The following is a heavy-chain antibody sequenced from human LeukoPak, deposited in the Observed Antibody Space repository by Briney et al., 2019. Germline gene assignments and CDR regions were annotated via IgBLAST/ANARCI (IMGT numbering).Heavy chain of an antibody. CDR2: IFHSGST. Sequence: PSETLSLTCTVSGGSISSYYWSWIRQPPGKGLEWIGYIFHSGSTNYNPSLKSRVTMSVDTSKNQFSLKLSSVTAADSAVYYCAREASSGWHIDYWAREPWSPSPQ. CDR3: AREASSGWHIDY. CDR1: GGSISSYY. J-gene: IGHJ4*02. D-gene: IGHD6-19*01. V-gene: IGHV4-59*01.